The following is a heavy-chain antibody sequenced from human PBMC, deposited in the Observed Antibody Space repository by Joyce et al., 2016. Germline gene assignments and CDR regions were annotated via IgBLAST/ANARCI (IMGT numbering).Heavy chain of an antibody. CDR1: GFTFSSYS. J-gene: IGHJ3*02. CDR2: ISSSSSPI. V-gene: IGHV3-48*01. D-gene: IGHD4-17*01. CDR3: AKADYGDKIDAFDI. Sequence: EVQLVESGGGLVQPGGSLRLSCAASGFTFSSYSMNWVRQAPGKGRELVSYISSSSSPIYYADSVKGRFTISRDNAKNSLYLQMNSLRAEDTAVYYCAKADYGDKIDAFDIWGQGTMVTVSS.